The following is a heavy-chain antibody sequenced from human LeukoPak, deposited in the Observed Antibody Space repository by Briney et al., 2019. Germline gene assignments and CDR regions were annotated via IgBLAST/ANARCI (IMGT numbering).Heavy chain of an antibody. D-gene: IGHD5-24*01. CDR3: AKGQMATNTRNYFDY. J-gene: IGHJ4*02. Sequence: PGGSLRLSCAASGFTFSTYGIHWVRQAPGKGLEWVAVISYDGSSAYYADSVKGRFTISRDNSKNTLYLQMNNLGLADTAAYYCAKGQMATNTRNYFDYWGQGTLVTVSS. V-gene: IGHV3-30*18. CDR2: ISYDGSSA. CDR1: GFTFSTYG.